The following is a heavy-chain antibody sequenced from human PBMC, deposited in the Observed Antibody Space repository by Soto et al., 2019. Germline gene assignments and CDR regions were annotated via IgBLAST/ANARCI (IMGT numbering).Heavy chain of an antibody. CDR3: ARDQVAGTRYFDL. CDR2: ISSSSSYI. J-gene: IGHJ2*01. Sequence: EVQLVESGGGLVKPGGSLRLSCAASGFTFSSYSMNWVHQASGKGLEWVSSISSSSSYIYYADSVKGRFTISRDNAKNSLYLQMNSLRAEDTAVYYCARDQVAGTRYFDLWGRGTLVTVSS. D-gene: IGHD6-19*01. CDR1: GFTFSSYS. V-gene: IGHV3-21*01.